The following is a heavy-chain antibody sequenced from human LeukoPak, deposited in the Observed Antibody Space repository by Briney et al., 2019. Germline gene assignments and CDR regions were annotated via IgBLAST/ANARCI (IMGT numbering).Heavy chain of an antibody. V-gene: IGHV4-34*01. CDR3: ARGDDGPTHYFDY. CDR1: GGSFSGFY. CDR2: IDHSGRT. Sequence: PSDTLSLACAVYGGSFSGFYWSWIRQPPGKGLEWMGEIDHSGRTTYNPSLKSRVTIAVDTSKNQFSLKLSSVPAADTAVYYCARGDDGPTHYFDYWGQGTLVSVSS. D-gene: IGHD4/OR15-4a*01. J-gene: IGHJ4*02.